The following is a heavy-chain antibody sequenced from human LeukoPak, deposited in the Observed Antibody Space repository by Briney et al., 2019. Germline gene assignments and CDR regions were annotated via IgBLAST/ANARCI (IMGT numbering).Heavy chain of an antibody. CDR2: ISGSGGST. Sequence: GGSLRLSCAASGFTFSSYAMSWVRQPPGKGLEWVSAISGSGGSTYYADSVKGRFTISRDNSKNTLYLQTNSLRAEDTAVYYCAKVSYYDFWRVPFDYWGQGTLVTVSS. V-gene: IGHV3-23*01. D-gene: IGHD3-3*01. CDR3: AKVSYYDFWRVPFDY. J-gene: IGHJ4*02. CDR1: GFTFSSYA.